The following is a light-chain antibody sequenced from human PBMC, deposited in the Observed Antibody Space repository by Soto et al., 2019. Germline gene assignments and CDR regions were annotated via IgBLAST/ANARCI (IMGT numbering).Light chain of an antibody. J-gene: IGKJ1*01. Sequence: TVMTQSPATLSVSAGEGATVSCRASQNVGRNLAWYQQKPGQAPRLLMYDASTRASGMRARFSGSGSGTEFTLTIDSLQSEDFAVYYCLQYRYWPRTFGQGTKVEIK. CDR2: DAS. CDR3: LQYRYWPRT. CDR1: QNVGRN. V-gene: IGKV3-15*01.